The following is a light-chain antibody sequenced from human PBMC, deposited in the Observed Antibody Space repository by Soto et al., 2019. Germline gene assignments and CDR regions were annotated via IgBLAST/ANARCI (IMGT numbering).Light chain of an antibody. CDR3: CSYAGSYTFVV. V-gene: IGLV2-14*01. Sequence: QSALTQPASVSGSPGQSITISCTGTISDFVIYNYVSWYQQHPGKAPKLMLYGVSNRPSGVSNRFSGSKSGNTASLTISGLQAEDEADYYCCSYAGSYTFVVFGGGTKVTVL. CDR2: GVS. CDR1: ISDFVIYNY. J-gene: IGLJ2*01.